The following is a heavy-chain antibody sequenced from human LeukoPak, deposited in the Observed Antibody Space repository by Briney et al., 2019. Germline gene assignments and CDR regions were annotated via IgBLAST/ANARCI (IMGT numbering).Heavy chain of an antibody. J-gene: IGHJ4*02. CDR1: GFTFSDYY. CDR3: AKDPNSGYDLRDY. D-gene: IGHD5-12*01. CDR2: ISSSGSTI. Sequence: GGSLRLSCAASGFTFSDYYMSWLRQAPGKGREWVSYISSSGSTIYYADSVKGRFTISRDNAKNSLYLQMNSLRAEDTAVYYCAKDPNSGYDLRDYWGQGTLVTVSS. V-gene: IGHV3-11*01.